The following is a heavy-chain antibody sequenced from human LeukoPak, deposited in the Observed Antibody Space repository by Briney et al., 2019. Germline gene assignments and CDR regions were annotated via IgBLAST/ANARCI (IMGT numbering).Heavy chain of an antibody. V-gene: IGHV3-23*01. CDR2: ISGSGGST. CDR3: AKDRGTWEQWLLDWFDP. J-gene: IGHJ5*02. D-gene: IGHD6-19*01. Sequence: GTLRLSCAASGFTFSSYGMSWVRQAPGKGLEWVSAISGSGGSTYYADSVKGRFTISRDNSKNTLYLQMNSLRAEDTAVYYCAKDRGTWEQWLLDWFDPWGQGTLVTVSS. CDR1: GFTFSSYG.